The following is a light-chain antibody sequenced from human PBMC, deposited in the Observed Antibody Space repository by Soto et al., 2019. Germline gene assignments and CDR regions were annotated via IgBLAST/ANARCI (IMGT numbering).Light chain of an antibody. V-gene: IGLV2-14*01. CDR2: DVS. CDR1: SSDVGGYNY. J-gene: IGLJ1*01. Sequence: VLTQPASVSGSPGQSITISCTGTSSDVGGYNYVSWYQQHPGKAPKLMIYDVSNRPSGVSNRFSGSKSGNTASLTISGLQAEDEADYYCSSYTSSSTLYVFGTGTKVTVL. CDR3: SSYTSSSTLYV.